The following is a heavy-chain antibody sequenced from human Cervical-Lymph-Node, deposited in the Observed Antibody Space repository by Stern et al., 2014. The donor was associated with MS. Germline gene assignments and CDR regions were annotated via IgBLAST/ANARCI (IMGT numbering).Heavy chain of an antibody. D-gene: IGHD6-13*01. CDR1: GGSISSGGYY. CDR2: IYYSGST. J-gene: IGHJ4*02. V-gene: IGHV4-31*03. Sequence: VQLVESGPGLVKPSQTLSLTCTVSGGSISSGGYYWSWIRQHPGKGLGGMGYIYYSGSTYYNPSLKSRVTISVDTSKNQFSLKLSSVTAADTAVYYCARVDSSSWDFDYWGQGTLVTVSS. CDR3: ARVDSSSWDFDY.